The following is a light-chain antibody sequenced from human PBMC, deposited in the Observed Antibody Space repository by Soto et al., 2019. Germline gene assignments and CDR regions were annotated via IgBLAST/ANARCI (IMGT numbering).Light chain of an antibody. CDR3: CSYTTTSTFV. Sequence: QSALTQPASVSGSPGQSITISCTGTSSDVGGYNYVSWYQQHPGKVPKLMIYEVFRRPSAISDRFSGSKSGNTASLTISGLQAEDEADYYCCSYTTTSTFVFGGGTKLTVL. CDR2: EVF. J-gene: IGLJ2*01. CDR1: SSDVGGYNY. V-gene: IGLV2-14*03.